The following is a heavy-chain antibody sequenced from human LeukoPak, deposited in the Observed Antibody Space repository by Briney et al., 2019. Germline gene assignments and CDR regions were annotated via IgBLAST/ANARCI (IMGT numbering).Heavy chain of an antibody. CDR1: AGSISSSNC. D-gene: IGHD5-24*01. CDR3: ARNREGYNYFDY. V-gene: IGHV4-4*02. CDR2: IYHSGST. Sequence: PSETLSLTCAVSAGSISSSNCWSWVRQPPGKGLEWIGEIYHSGSTNYNPSLKSRVTISVDKSKNQFSLKLSSVTAADTAVYYCARNREGYNYFDYWGQGTLVTVSS. J-gene: IGHJ4*02.